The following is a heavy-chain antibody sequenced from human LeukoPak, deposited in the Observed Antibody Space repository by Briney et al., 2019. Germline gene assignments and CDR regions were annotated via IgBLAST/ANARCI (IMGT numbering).Heavy chain of an antibody. CDR3: ARARVVVVPAAINPDYYYYYGMDV. V-gene: IGHV4-34*01. D-gene: IGHD2-2*02. CDR1: GGSFSGYY. CDR2: INHSGST. Sequence: SETLSLTCAVYGGSFSGYYWSWIRQPPGKGLEWIGEINHSGSTNYNPSLKSRVTISVDTSKNQFSLKLSSVTAADTAVYYCARARVVVVPAAINPDYYYYYGMDVWGQGTTVTVSS. J-gene: IGHJ6*02.